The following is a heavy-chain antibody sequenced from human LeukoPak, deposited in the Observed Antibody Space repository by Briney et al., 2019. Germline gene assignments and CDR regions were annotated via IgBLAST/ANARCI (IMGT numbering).Heavy chain of an antibody. J-gene: IGHJ6*03. V-gene: IGHV4-39*01. CDR2: LYYSGST. CDR1: GGSISSSSDY. CDR3: ARQDCSSTSCYYQYYYYMDV. D-gene: IGHD2-2*01. Sequence: SETLSLTCSVSGGSISSSSDYWGWIRQAPGKGLEWIGNLYYSGSTYYNPSLKSRVTISVDTSKNQFSLKLSSVTAADTAVYYCARQDCSSTSCYYQYYYYMDVWGKGTTVIVSS.